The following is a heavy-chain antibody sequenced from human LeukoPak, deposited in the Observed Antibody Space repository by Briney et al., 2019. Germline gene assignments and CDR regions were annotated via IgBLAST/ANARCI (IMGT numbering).Heavy chain of an antibody. CDR2: LFYSGST. D-gene: IGHD3-10*01. Sequence: PSETLSLTCTVSGGSLTNHYWSWIRQPPGKGLEWIAYLFYSGSTDYNPSLESRVTISVDTSKNQFSLKLRSVTAADTAVYYCATVAVIRGVTYFDYWGQGTLVTVSS. V-gene: IGHV4-59*11. CDR1: GGSLTNHY. J-gene: IGHJ4*02. CDR3: ATVAVIRGVTYFDY.